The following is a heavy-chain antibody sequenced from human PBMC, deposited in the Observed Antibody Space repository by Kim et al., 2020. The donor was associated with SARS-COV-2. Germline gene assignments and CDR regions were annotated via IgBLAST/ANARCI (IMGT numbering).Heavy chain of an antibody. Sequence: GGSLRLSCAASGFTFSDYYMSWIRQAPGKGLEWVSYISSSSSYTNYADSVKSRFTISRDNAKNSLYLQMNSLRAEDTAVYYCARLTGTYYYYYGMDVWGQGTTVTVSS. CDR1: GFTFSDYY. D-gene: IGHD1-20*01. J-gene: IGHJ6*02. V-gene: IGHV3-11*03. CDR3: ARLTGTYYYYYGMDV. CDR2: ISSSSSYT.